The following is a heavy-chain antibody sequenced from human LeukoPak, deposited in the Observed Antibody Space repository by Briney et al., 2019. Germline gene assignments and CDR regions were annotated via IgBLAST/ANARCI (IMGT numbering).Heavy chain of an antibody. D-gene: IGHD1-26*01. CDR1: GFTFSSYG. V-gene: IGHV3-30*02. J-gene: IGHJ4*02. Sequence: GGSLRLSCAASGFTFSSYGMHWVRQAPGKGLEWVAFIRYDGSNKYYADSVKSRFTISRDNSKNTLYLQMNSLRAEDTAVYYCAKEGVVGAAPHFDYWGQGTLVTVSS. CDR2: IRYDGSNK. CDR3: AKEGVVGAAPHFDY.